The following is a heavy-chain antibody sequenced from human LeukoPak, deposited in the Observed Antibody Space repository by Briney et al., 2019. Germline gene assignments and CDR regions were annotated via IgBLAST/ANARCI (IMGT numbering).Heavy chain of an antibody. CDR3: ATDLIGISGPVVVGHTEYFQH. D-gene: IGHD2-15*01. J-gene: IGHJ1*01. Sequence: GASVKVSCKVSGYTLTELSMHWVRQAPGKGLEWMGGFDPEDGETIYAQKFQGRVTMTEDTSTDTAYMELSSLRSEDTAVYYCATDLIGISGPVVVGHTEYFQHWGQGTLVTVSS. CDR1: GYTLTELS. CDR2: FDPEDGET. V-gene: IGHV1-24*01.